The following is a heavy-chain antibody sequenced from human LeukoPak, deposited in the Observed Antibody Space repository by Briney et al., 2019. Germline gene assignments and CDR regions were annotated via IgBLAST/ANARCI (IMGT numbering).Heavy chain of an antibody. CDR1: GFTFSNYA. D-gene: IGHD1-26*01. J-gene: IGHJ4*02. CDR3: GRDLGGRSGY. Sequence: GGSLRLSCAASGFTFSNYAMNWVSQAPGKGLEWVSAISGSGASTYYADSVKGRFTISRDNSKNTLYLQMNSLRAEDAAVYYCGRDLGGRSGYWGQGTLVTVSS. CDR2: ISGSGAST. V-gene: IGHV3-23*01.